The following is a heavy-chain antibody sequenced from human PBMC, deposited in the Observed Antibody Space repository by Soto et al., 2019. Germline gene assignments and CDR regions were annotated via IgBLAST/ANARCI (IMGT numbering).Heavy chain of an antibody. V-gene: IGHV3-23*01. J-gene: IGHJ3*02. D-gene: IGHD6-6*01. CDR1: GFAFSSHP. CDR2: ISDSGGLT. CDR3: ARRAFGSSRSFDI. Sequence: LRLSCAASGFAFSSHPMSWVRQAPERGLEWVSGISDSGGLTYNADSVKGRFTISRDNSKNTMYLQMNSLRAEDTAIYYCARRAFGSSRSFDIWGQGTMVTV.